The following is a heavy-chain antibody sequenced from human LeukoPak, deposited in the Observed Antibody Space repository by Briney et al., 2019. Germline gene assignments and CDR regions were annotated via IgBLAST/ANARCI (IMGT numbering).Heavy chain of an antibody. V-gene: IGHV3-74*01. CDR1: GFIVSHHW. D-gene: IGHD4-11*01. Sequence: GGSLRLSCKGSGFIVSHHWLHWVRQGPGGGLVWVARLNPDGAVTDHADSVRGRFTISRDSATDIVYLQMDSLTVGDTGIYYCARSRASPHSDFDHWGQGTLVTVSA. J-gene: IGHJ4*02. CDR3: ARSRASPHSDFDH. CDR2: LNPDGAVT.